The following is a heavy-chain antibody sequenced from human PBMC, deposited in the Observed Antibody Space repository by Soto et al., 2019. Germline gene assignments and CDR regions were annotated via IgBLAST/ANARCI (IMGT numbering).Heavy chain of an antibody. D-gene: IGHD3-22*01. CDR1: GFTFSSYA. V-gene: IGHV3-23*01. J-gene: IGHJ4*02. CDR3: AKDVLEGHYDSGGYYNY. CDR2: ISGSGGGT. Sequence: EVQLLESGGGLIQPGGSLRLSCAASGFTFSSYAMSWVRQAPGKGLEWVSLISGSGGGTYYTDSVKGRFTISRDNSKNTLYLQVNSLRAEDTAVYYCAKDVLEGHYDSGGYYNYWGQGTLVTVSS.